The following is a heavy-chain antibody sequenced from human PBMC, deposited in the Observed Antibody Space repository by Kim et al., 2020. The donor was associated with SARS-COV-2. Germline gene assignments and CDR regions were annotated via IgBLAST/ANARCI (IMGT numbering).Heavy chain of an antibody. CDR3: AREGGSYEPGFDY. CDR2: INSDGSST. J-gene: IGHJ4*02. Sequence: GGSLRLSCAASGFTFSSYWMHWVRQAPGKGLVWVSRINSDGSSTSYADSVKGRFTISRDNAKNTLYLQMNSLRAEDTAVYYCAREGGSYEPGFDYWGQGTLVTVSS. D-gene: IGHD1-26*01. CDR1: GFTFSSYW. V-gene: IGHV3-74*01.